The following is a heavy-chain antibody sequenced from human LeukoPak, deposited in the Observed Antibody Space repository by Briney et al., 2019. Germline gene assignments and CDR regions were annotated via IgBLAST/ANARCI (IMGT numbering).Heavy chain of an antibody. D-gene: IGHD5/OR15-5a*01. CDR3: AVSDYFDY. Sequence: PGGSLRLSCAASGFTFSTYSMNWVRQAPGKGLEWVSYISSSSSTIYDADSVKGRFTISRDNAKNSLYLQMNSLRAEGTAVYYCAVSDYFDYWGQGTLVTVSS. V-gene: IGHV3-48*01. CDR1: GFTFSTYS. J-gene: IGHJ4*02. CDR2: ISSSSSTI.